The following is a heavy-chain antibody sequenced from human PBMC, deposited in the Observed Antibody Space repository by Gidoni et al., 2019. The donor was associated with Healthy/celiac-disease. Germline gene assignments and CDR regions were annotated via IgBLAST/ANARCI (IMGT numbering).Heavy chain of an antibody. V-gene: IGHV1-69*01. J-gene: IGHJ6*02. CDR3: ARDPDYGGNSEYYYGMDV. D-gene: IGHD4-17*01. CDR1: GGTFSSYP. CDR2: ISPIFGTA. Sequence: QVQLVQSGAELKKPGSSVKVSCKASGGTFSSYPISWVRQAPGQGLEWSGGISPIFGTATCAQKCQGRVTITADESTGTAYMGLGSLRSEDTAVYYCARDPDYGGNSEYYYGMDVWGQGTTVTVSS.